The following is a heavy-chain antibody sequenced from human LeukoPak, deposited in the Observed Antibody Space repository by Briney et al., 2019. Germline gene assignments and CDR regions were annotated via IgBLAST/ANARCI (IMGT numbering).Heavy chain of an antibody. CDR3: ARTPGEQQLVRYYYYYMDV. D-gene: IGHD6-13*01. CDR2: IYYSGST. V-gene: IGHV4-59*01. Sequence: PSETLSLTCAVYGGSFSGYYWSWIRQPPGKGLEWIGYIYYSGSTNYNPSLKSRVTISVDTSKNQFSLKLSSVTAADTAVYYCARTPGEQQLVRYYYYYMDVWGKGTTVTVSS. J-gene: IGHJ6*03. CDR1: GGSFSGYY.